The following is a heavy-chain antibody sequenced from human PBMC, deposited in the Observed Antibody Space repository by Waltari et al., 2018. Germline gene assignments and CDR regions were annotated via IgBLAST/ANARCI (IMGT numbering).Heavy chain of an antibody. V-gene: IGHV7-4-1*02. J-gene: IGHJ6*02. CDR1: GYTFTSYA. D-gene: IGHD3-22*01. Sequence: QVQLVQSGSELKKPGASVKVSCKASGYTFTSYAMNWVRQATGQGLEWMGWINTNTVNPTYAQGFTGRFVFSLDTSVSTAYLQISSLKAEDTAVYYCARDGGIFTMIVEDYYYYGMDVWGQGTTVTVSS. CDR3: ARDGGIFTMIVEDYYYYGMDV. CDR2: INTNTVNP.